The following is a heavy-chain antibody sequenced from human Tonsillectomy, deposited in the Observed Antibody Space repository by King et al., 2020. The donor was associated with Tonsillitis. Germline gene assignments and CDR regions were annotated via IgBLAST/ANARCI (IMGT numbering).Heavy chain of an antibody. V-gene: IGHV3-23*03. J-gene: IGHJ4*02. CDR2: IYFYSGLTNT. CDR3: AKASGSSWLNPFDY. CDR1: GFSFSSYA. D-gene: IGHD6-13*01. Sequence: VQLVESGGGLVQPGESLRLSCAASGFSFSSYAMNWVRQAPGKGLEWVSVIYFYSGLTNTYYADSVKGRFTISRDNSMNALYLQMNSLRAEDTAVYYCAKASGSSWLNPFDYWGQGTLVTVSS.